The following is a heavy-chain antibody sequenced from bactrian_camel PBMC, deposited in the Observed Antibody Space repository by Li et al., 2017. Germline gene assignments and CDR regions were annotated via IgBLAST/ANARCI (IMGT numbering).Heavy chain of an antibody. J-gene: IGHJ6*01. CDR2: INSSGRST. CDR3: ATYCSGGACYHFGY. V-gene: IGHV3S42*01. CDR1: GFTFSDYT. D-gene: IGHD2*01. Sequence: VQLVESGGGSVQAGGSLRLSCAASGFTFSDYTMTRVRQAPGKGLEWVSDINSSGRSTSYADSVKGRFTISRDSAKNTLYLQMNSLKPDDTAVYYCATYCSGGACYHFGYWGQGTQVTVS.